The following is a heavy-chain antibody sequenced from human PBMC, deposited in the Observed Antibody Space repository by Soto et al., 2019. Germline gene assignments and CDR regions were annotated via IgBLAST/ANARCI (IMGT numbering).Heavy chain of an antibody. J-gene: IGHJ5*02. CDR2: ISSSSSYI. D-gene: IGHD1-7*01. V-gene: IGHV3-21*01. CDR3: ARVRISITGTTGDNWFDP. Sequence: EVQLVESGGGLVKPGGSLRLSCAASGFTFSSYSMNWVRQAPGKGLEWVSSISSSSSYIYYADSVKGRFTISRDNAKNTLYLQMNSRRAEDTAVYYCARVRISITGTTGDNWFDPCGQGTLVTVSS. CDR1: GFTFSSYS.